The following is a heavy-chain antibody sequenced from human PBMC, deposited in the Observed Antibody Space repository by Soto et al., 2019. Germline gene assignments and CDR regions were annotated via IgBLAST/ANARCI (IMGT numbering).Heavy chain of an antibody. CDR3: ARGVDSYGYADYYYYGMDV. V-gene: IGHV3-66*01. D-gene: IGHD3-22*01. J-gene: IGHJ6*02. Sequence: EVQLVESGGGLVQPGGSLRLSCAASGFGVSNNYMSWVRQAPGKGLEWVSAINSGGNTYYADYVKGRFTISSDNSKNTVSLQLSLVGAEASAVYYCARGVDSYGYADYYYYGMDVWGQGTTVTVSS. CDR1: GFGVSNNY. CDR2: INSGGNT.